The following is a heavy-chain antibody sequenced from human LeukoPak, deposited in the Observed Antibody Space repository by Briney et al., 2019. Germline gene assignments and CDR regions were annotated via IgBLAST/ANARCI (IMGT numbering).Heavy chain of an antibody. Sequence: GGSLRLSCAASGFTFSSYWMHWVRQAPGKGLVWVSHINSDGITTSYADSVKGRFTISRDNAKSTLYMQMNSLRAEDTAVYYCARGSGYSNDYWGQGTLVTVSS. CDR1: GFTFSSYW. J-gene: IGHJ4*02. CDR2: INSDGITT. CDR3: ARGSGYSNDY. V-gene: IGHV3-74*01. D-gene: IGHD5-18*01.